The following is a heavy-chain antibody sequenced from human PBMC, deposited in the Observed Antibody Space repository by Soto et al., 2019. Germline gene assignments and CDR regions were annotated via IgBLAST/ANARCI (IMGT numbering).Heavy chain of an antibody. CDR2: IKQDGSVK. D-gene: IGHD5-12*01. CDR1: GFSFSDYW. V-gene: IGHV3-7*04. CDR3: VRAVGGSDSH. J-gene: IGHJ4*02. Sequence: GGSLRLSCAVSGFSFSDYWMSWVRQGPGKGLEWVANIKQDGSVKYYVDSVKGRFTISRDNTERSVFLQMNSLRAADAGIYYCVRAVGGSDSHWGQGTLVTVSS.